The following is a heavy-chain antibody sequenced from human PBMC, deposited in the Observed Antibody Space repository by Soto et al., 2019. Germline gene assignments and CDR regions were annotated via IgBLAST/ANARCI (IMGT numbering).Heavy chain of an antibody. Sequence: EVQMVQSGGDWVKPGGALRLSCVTSGVMFSSAWMNWVRQAPGKGLEWVARIKTKGDGETRDYAAPVKGGFTISRDDSKKTVYLQMNSLRAEDTAVYYCVEGWNDFWGQGNLVTVSS. V-gene: IGHV3-15*01. D-gene: IGHD1-1*01. CDR3: VEGWNDF. CDR1: GVMFSSAW. CDR2: IKTKGDGETR. J-gene: IGHJ4*02.